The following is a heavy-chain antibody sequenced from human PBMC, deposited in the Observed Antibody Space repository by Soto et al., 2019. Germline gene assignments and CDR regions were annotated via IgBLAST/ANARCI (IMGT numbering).Heavy chain of an antibody. CDR3: ARSTGWYPDY. CDR1: GFTFSTYW. D-gene: IGHD6-19*01. J-gene: IGHJ4*02. CDR2: INQGGSEK. V-gene: IGHV3-7*01. Sequence: EVHLVESGGGLVQPGGSLRLSCAASGFTFSTYWMNWVRQAPGKGLEWVANINQGGSEKYYVDSVKGRFTISRDNTKNSLYLQMNILRADDTAVYYCARSTGWYPDYWGQGTLVTVSS.